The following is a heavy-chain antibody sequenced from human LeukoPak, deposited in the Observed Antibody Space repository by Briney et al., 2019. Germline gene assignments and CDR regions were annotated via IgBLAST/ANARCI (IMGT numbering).Heavy chain of an antibody. D-gene: IGHD4-17*01. CDR3: AKLTVTTDSAY. J-gene: IGHJ4*02. V-gene: IGHV3-23*01. CDR1: GFTFSTYA. CDR2: ISGSGVST. Sequence: GGSLRLSCAASGFTFSTYAMSWVRQAPGKGLEWVSGISGSGVSTYYADSVKGRFTISRDNSKNTLYLQMNSLRAEDTAVYYCAKLTVTTDSAYWGQGTLVTVSS.